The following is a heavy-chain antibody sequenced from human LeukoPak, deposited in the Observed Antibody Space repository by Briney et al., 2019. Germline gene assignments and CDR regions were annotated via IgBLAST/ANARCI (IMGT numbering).Heavy chain of an antibody. D-gene: IGHD2-21*02. V-gene: IGHV1-18*01. CDR1: GYTLTSYG. Sequence: ASVKVSCKASGYTLTSYGISWVRQAPGQGLEWMGWISAYNGNTNYAQKLQGRVTMTTDTSTSTAYMELRSLRSDDTAVYYCARVGGGDLHDAFDIWGQGTMVTVSS. CDR2: ISAYNGNT. J-gene: IGHJ3*02. CDR3: ARVGGGDLHDAFDI.